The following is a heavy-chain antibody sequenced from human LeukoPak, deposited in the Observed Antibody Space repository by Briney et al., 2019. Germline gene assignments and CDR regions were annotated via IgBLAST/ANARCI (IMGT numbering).Heavy chain of an antibody. D-gene: IGHD3-9*01. Sequence: PGGSLRLSCAASGFTCSSYWMHWVRQAPGKGLVWVSRINSDGSSTSYADSVKGRFTISRDNAKNTLYLQMNSLRAEDTAVYYCARGRYFDWLLYDSMDVWGQGTTVTVSS. V-gene: IGHV3-74*01. CDR3: ARGRYFDWLLYDSMDV. J-gene: IGHJ6*02. CDR1: GFTCSSYW. CDR2: INSDGSST.